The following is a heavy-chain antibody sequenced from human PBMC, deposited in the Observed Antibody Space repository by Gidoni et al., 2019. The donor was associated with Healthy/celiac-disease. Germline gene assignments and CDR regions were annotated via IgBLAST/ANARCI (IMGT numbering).Heavy chain of an antibody. Sequence: QVQLVQSGAEVKQPGASVKVSFMASVHTFTSYGLSWARQAPGQGFEWMGWISAYNGNTNYAQKLQGRVTMTTDTSTSTAYMELRSLRSDDTAVYYCARDRRRGVNWFDPWGQGTLVTVSS. V-gene: IGHV1-18*01. CDR3: ARDRRRGVNWFDP. CDR2: ISAYNGNT. CDR1: VHTFTSYG. J-gene: IGHJ5*02. D-gene: IGHD3-10*01.